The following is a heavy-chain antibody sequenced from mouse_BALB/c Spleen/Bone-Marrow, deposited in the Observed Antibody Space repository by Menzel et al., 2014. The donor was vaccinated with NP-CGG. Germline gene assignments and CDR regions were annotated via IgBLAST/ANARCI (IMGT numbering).Heavy chain of an antibody. CDR1: GFTFTDYY. CDR3: ARDMGEIHFDS. V-gene: IGHV7-3*02. J-gene: IGHJ2*01. Sequence: EVKLMESGGGLVQPGGSLRLSCATSGFTFTDYYMNWVRQPPGEALEWLAFIRNKANGYTTEYSASVKGRFTISRDNSQSILYLHMNTLRAEDSATYYCARDMGEIHFDSWGQGTTLTVSS. CDR2: IRNKANGYTT. D-gene: IGHD4-1*01.